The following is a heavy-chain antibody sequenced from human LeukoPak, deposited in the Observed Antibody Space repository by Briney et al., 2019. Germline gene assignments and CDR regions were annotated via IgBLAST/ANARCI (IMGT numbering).Heavy chain of an antibody. CDR3: TTASGFYSYGYGY. Sequence: PGGSLRLSCAASGFTFSNAWMSWVRQAPGKGLEWVGRIKSKTDGGTTDYAAPVKGRFTISRDDSKNTLYLQMNSLKTEDTAVYYCTTASGFYSYGYGYWGQGTLVTVSS. V-gene: IGHV3-15*01. CDR2: IKSKTDGGTT. J-gene: IGHJ4*02. CDR1: GFTFSNAW. D-gene: IGHD5-18*01.